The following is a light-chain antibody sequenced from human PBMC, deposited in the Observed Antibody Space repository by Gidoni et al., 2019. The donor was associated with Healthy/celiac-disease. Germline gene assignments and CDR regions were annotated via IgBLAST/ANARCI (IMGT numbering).Light chain of an antibody. CDR1: QSISSY. Sequence: DIQMTQSHSSRSASVGDRVTITCRAGQSISSYLNWYQQKPGKAPKLLIYAASSLQSGVPSRFSGSGSGTDFTLTISSLQPEDFATYYCQQSYSTPQTFGQGTKVEIK. CDR2: AAS. J-gene: IGKJ1*01. CDR3: QQSYSTPQT. V-gene: IGKV1-39*01.